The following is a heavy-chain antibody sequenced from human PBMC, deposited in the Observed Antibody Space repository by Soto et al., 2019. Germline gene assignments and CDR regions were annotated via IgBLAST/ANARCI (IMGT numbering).Heavy chain of an antibody. D-gene: IGHD3-22*01. CDR3: VKDRDSNSWPARDV. Sequence: QVHLVQSGAEVKKPGASVNVSCKTSGYTFTRNGISWVRQAPGQGLEWMGWISPNSGNTKYAQKLQGRVIMTTDTSTSTAYMELRSLRPDDTAVYYCVKDRDSNSWPARDVWGRGTTVTVSS. CDR1: GYTFTRNG. CDR2: ISPNSGNT. J-gene: IGHJ6*01. V-gene: IGHV1-18*01.